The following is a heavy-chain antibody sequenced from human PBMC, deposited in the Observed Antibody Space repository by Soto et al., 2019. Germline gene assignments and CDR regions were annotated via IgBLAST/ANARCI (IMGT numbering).Heavy chain of an antibody. CDR1: GCIFSSFM. Sequence: GGSLRLSCAASGCIFSSFMMNLIRQAPGKGLEWLSYIRSDSNHIGYADSVRGRFTISSDIAKNSLFLQMSSLRDEDTAVYYCARDLAYAFDYWGQGTLVTVSS. V-gene: IGHV3-48*02. D-gene: IGHD3-16*01. CDR2: IRSDSNHI. CDR3: ARDLAYAFDY. J-gene: IGHJ4*02.